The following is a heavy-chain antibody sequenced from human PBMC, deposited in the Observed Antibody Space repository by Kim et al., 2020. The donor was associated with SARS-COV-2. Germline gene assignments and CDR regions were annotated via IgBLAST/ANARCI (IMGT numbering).Heavy chain of an antibody. CDR3: ARDLDWGRITIFGVGIYGMDV. J-gene: IGHJ6*02. Sequence: FTISRDNSKNTLYLQMNSLRAEDTAVYYCARDLDWGRITIFGVGIYGMDVWGQGTTVTVSS. D-gene: IGHD3-3*01. V-gene: IGHV3-30*01.